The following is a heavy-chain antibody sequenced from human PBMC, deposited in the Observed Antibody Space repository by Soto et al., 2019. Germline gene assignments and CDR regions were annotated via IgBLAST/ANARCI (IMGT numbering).Heavy chain of an antibody. Sequence: LSETLSLTCAVYGGSFSGYYWSWIRQPPGKGLEWIGEINHSGSTNYNPSLKSRVTISVDTSKNQFSLKLSSVTAADTAVYYCARGGLRYFDWLLGFDYWGQGTLVTVSS. D-gene: IGHD3-9*01. CDR2: INHSGST. CDR1: GGSFSGYY. J-gene: IGHJ4*02. V-gene: IGHV4-34*01. CDR3: ARGGLRYFDWLLGFDY.